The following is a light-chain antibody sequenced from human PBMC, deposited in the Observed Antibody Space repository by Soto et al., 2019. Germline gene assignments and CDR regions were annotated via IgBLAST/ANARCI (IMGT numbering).Light chain of an antibody. V-gene: IGKV3-20*01. CDR2: GAS. J-gene: IGKJ1*01. Sequence: EIVLTQSPGTLSLSPGERATLSCRASQSVSGSYLAWYQQKPGQAPRLLICGASSRATGIPDRFTGSGSGIALTLTIPSLQYEAFELYHRQQYHTSWTFGQGTKVDIK. CDR1: QSVSGSY. CDR3: QQYHTSWT.